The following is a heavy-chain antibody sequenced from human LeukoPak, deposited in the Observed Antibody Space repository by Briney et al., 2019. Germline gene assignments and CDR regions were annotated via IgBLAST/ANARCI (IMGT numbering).Heavy chain of an antibody. CDR3: ARERGWTHYFDY. CDR2: ISSRSSSI. CDR1: GFTFNSYV. Sequence: GGSLRLSCAASGFTFNSYVMNWVRQAPGKGLEWVSSISSRSSSISYAGAVRGRFTIPRGSANLYLHMSSLRVDDTGVYYCARERGWTHYFDYWGQGTLVTVSS. V-gene: IGHV3-21*01. J-gene: IGHJ4*02. D-gene: IGHD5-18*01.